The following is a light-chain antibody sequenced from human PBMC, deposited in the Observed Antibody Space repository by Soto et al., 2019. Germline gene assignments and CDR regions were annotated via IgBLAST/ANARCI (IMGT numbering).Light chain of an antibody. V-gene: IGLV1-40*01. J-gene: IGLJ3*02. CDR1: SSNIGAGYA. CDR2: GDT. CDR3: QSFDSSLSGWV. Sequence: QSVLTQPPSVSGAPGQRVTISCTGSSSNIGAGYAFHWYQQLPGTAPKLLVSGDTNRPSGVPDRVSGSKSGTSASLAITGLRAEDEADYYCQSFDSSLSGWVFGGGTKLTVL.